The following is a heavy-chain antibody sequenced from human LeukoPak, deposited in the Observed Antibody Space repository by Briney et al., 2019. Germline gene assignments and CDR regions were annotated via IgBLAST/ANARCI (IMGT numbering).Heavy chain of an antibody. D-gene: IGHD3-10*01. CDR2: ISAYNGNT. Sequence: ASVKVSCKASGYTFTSYGISWVRQAPGQGLEWMGWISAYNGNTNYAQKLQGRVTMTTDTSTSTAYMELRSLRSDDTAVYYCARSRGLLWFGELSVDYWGQGTLATVSS. V-gene: IGHV1-18*01. CDR1: GYTFTSYG. J-gene: IGHJ4*02. CDR3: ARSRGLLWFGELSVDY.